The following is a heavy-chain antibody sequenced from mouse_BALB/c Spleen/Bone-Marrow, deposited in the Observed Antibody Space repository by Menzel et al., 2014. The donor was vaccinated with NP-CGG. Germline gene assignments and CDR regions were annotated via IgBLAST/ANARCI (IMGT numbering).Heavy chain of an antibody. Sequence: EVKLEESGGGLVKPGGSLKLSCAASGFTFSTYAMSWVRQTPEKRLEWVATISSGGTHAYFPDSVKGRFTISRDNAKNILYLQMSSLRSEDTAMYYCARQGGGYDGKLVYWGQGTLVTVSA. CDR3: ARQGGGYDGKLVY. V-gene: IGHV5-9-3*01. CDR2: ISSGGTHA. CDR1: GFTFSTYA. D-gene: IGHD2-2*01. J-gene: IGHJ3*01.